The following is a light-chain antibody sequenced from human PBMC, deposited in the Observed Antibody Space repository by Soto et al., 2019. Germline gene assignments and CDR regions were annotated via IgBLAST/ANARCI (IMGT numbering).Light chain of an antibody. CDR1: QSVSSY. CDR3: HHRSNWPLT. CDR2: DAS. Sequence: EIVLTQSTATLSLSPGERATLSCRASQSVSSYLAWYQQKPGQAPRLLIYDASNRATGIPARFSGSGSGTDFTLTISSLEPEDFAVYYCHHRSNWPLTFGGGTKVELK. V-gene: IGKV3-11*01. J-gene: IGKJ4*01.